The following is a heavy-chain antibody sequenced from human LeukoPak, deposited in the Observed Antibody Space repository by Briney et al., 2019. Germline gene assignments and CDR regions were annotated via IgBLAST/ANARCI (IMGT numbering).Heavy chain of an antibody. CDR2: ISSSSSYI. Sequence: GGSLRLSCAASGFTFSSYSMNWVRQAPGKGLEWVSFISSSSSYIYYADSVKGRFTISRDNAKNSLYLQMNSLRAEDTAVYYCARDRKEWNYDGAPYYFDYWGQGTLVTVSS. CDR1: GFTFSSYS. J-gene: IGHJ4*02. V-gene: IGHV3-21*01. CDR3: ARDRKEWNYDGAPYYFDY. D-gene: IGHD1-7*01.